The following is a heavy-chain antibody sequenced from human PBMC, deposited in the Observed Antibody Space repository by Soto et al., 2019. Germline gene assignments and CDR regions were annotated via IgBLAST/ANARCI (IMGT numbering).Heavy chain of an antibody. J-gene: IGHJ6*02. CDR1: GYTFTSYG. V-gene: IGHV1-18*01. CDR3: ASNTYYDFWSGYSNYYYYGMDV. Sequence: ASVKVSCKASGYTFTSYGISWVRQAPGQGLEWMGWISAYNGNTNYAQKLQGRVTMTTDTSTSTAYMELRSLRSDDTAVYYCASNTYYDFWSGYSNYYYYGMDVWGQGTTVTVSS. CDR2: ISAYNGNT. D-gene: IGHD3-3*01.